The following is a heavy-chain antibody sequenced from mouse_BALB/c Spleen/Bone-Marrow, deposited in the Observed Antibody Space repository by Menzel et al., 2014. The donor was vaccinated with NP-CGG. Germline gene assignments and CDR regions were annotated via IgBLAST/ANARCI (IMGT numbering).Heavy chain of an antibody. J-gene: IGHJ3*01. CDR1: GYTFTSYW. CDR3: TTYGNYEAWFAY. D-gene: IGHD2-1*01. CDR2: IYPGSGNT. V-gene: IGHV1S22*01. Sequence: GSELVRPGASVKLSCKASGYTFTSYWMHWVKQRPGQGLEWIGNIYPGSGNTNYDEKFKSKATLTVDTSSNTAYMQLSSLTSEDSTVYYCTTYGNYEAWFAYWGQGTLVTVSA.